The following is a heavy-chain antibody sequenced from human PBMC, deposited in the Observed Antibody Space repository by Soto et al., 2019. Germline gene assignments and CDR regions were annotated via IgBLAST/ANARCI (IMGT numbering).Heavy chain of an antibody. D-gene: IGHD3-16*02. CDR1: GYTFSAYG. Sequence: ASVKVSCKASGYTFSAYGVSWVRQAPGQGLEWLGWISVYTGNTKQAQKFQDRITLTTEASTGTAYLELRNLRSDDTAVYYCASDRCTTDRCYMHHFDFCRRGTTVTVSS. CDR3: ASDRCTTDRCYMHHFDF. CDR2: ISVYTGNT. V-gene: IGHV1-18*04. J-gene: IGHJ6*04.